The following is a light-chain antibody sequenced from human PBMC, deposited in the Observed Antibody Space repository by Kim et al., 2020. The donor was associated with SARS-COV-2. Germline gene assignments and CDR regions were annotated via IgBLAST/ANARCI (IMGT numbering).Light chain of an antibody. CDR1: HSLLYSNGYNY. Sequence: EPASISCRSSHSLLYSNGYNYLGWFLQKPGQSPQLLIYLGSNRASGVPDRFSGSGSGTDFALKISRVEAEDVGVYYCMQTLQIPWSFGQGTKLEI. CDR2: LGS. V-gene: IGKV2-28*01. CDR3: MQTLQIPWS. J-gene: IGKJ2*03.